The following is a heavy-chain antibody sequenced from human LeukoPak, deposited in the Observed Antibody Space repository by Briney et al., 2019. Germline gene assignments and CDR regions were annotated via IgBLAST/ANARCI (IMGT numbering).Heavy chain of an antibody. Sequence: SETLSLTCAVYGGSFSGYYWSWIRQPPGKGLEWIGEINHSGSTNYNPSLKGRVTISVDTSKNQFSLKLSSVTAADTAVYYCARGTKYYYGSGSPPPHPYFDYWGQGTLVTVSS. D-gene: IGHD3-10*01. CDR1: GGSFSGYY. V-gene: IGHV4-34*01. CDR2: INHSGST. J-gene: IGHJ4*02. CDR3: ARGTKYYYGSGSPPPHPYFDY.